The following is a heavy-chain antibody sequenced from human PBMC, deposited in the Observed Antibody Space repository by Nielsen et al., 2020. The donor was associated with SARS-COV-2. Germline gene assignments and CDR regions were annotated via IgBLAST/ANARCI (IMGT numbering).Heavy chain of an antibody. Sequence: GGSLRLSCAASGFTFSSYGMHWVRQAPGKGLEWVAVISYDGSNKYYADSVKGRFTISRDNSKNTLYLQMNSLRAEDTAVYYCAKVWWDLLSPFDVWGQGTMVTVSS. V-gene: IGHV3-30*18. J-gene: IGHJ3*01. CDR3: AKVWWDLLSPFDV. CDR2: ISYDGSNK. CDR1: GFTFSSYG. D-gene: IGHD1-26*01.